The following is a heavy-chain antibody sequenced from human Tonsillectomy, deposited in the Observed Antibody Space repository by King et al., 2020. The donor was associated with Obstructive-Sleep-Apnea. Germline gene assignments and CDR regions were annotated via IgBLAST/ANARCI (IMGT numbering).Heavy chain of an antibody. CDR2: IYPADSDT. J-gene: IGHJ4*02. D-gene: IGHD5-12*01. V-gene: IGHV5-51*01. Sequence: VQLVESGAEVKKPGESLKISCKGSGYRFSSSWIGWVRQMPGKGLEWMGIIYPADSDTRYSPSFQGQVTISADKSTSTAYVQWASLKASDNAMYYCARLETSVYSGYGGYFDNWGQGTLVTVSS. CDR1: GYRFSSSW. CDR3: ARLETSVYSGYGGYFDN.